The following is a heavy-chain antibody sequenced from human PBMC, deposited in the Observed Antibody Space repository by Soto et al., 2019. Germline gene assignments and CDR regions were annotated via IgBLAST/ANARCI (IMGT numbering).Heavy chain of an antibody. D-gene: IGHD3-22*01. CDR3: AREPQDDSSGPDGKVSFDY. CDR2: MSGNGGRI. J-gene: IGHJ4*02. V-gene: IGHV3-23*01. CDR1: GFTFSNYA. Sequence: EVQLLESGGGLVQPGGSLRLSCAVSGFTFSNYAMTWVRQAPGKGLEWVSLMSGNGGRIVYADSVKGRFTISRDNSKNTLYLQMNSLRLEDTAVYYCAREPQDDSSGPDGKVSFDYWGQGTLVTVSS.